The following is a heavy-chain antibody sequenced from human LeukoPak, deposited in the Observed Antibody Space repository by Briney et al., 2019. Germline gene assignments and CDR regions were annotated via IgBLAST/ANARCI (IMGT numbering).Heavy chain of an antibody. Sequence: SQTLSLTCTVSGGSISSGDYYWSWIRQPPGKGLEWIGYMYYSGSTYYNPSPKSRATISVDTSKNQCSLKLSSVTAADTAVYYCARPYYYDSRIDPWGQGTLVTVSS. CDR1: GGSISSGDYY. V-gene: IGHV4-30-4*01. J-gene: IGHJ5*02. CDR3: ARPYYYDSRIDP. D-gene: IGHD3-22*01. CDR2: MYYSGST.